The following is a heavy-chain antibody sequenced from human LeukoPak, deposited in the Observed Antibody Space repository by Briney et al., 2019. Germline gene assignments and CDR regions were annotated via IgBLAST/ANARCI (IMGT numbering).Heavy chain of an antibody. V-gene: IGHV4-59*01. CDR1: GGSISSNY. Sequence: SETLSLTSTVSGGSISSNYWSWIRQPPGKGLEWIGYIYYSGSTNYNPSLKSRVTISVDTSKNQFSLKLSSVTAADTAVYYCAISPDYGDPFDYWGQGTLVTVSS. CDR3: AISPDYGDPFDY. D-gene: IGHD4-17*01. J-gene: IGHJ4*02. CDR2: IYYSGST.